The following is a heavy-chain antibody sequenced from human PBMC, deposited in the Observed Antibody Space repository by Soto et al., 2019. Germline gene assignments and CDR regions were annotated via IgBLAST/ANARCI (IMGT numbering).Heavy chain of an antibody. J-gene: IGHJ4*02. V-gene: IGHV3-30-3*01. CDR3: ARDLPNIDYYDSSGIDY. D-gene: IGHD3-22*01. Sequence: GVSLRLSCAASGFTFSSYAMHWVRQAPGKGLEWVAVISYDGSNKYYADSVKGRFTISRDNSKNTLYLQMNSLRAEDTAVYYCARDLPNIDYYDSSGIDYWGQGTLVTVSS. CDR2: ISYDGSNK. CDR1: GFTFSSYA.